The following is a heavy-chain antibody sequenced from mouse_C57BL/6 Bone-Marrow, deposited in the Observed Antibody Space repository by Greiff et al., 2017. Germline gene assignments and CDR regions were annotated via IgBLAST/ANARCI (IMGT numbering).Heavy chain of an antibody. CDR3: ARNRILRYAMDY. J-gene: IGHJ4*01. CDR1: GFSLTSYG. D-gene: IGHD1-1*01. CDR2: IWSGGST. V-gene: IGHV2-2*01. Sequence: VKLVESGPGLVQPSQSLSITCTVSGFSLTSYGVHWVRQSPGKGLEWLGVIWSGGSTDYNAAFISRLSISKDNSKSHVFFKMNRLQAEDTAIYYCARNRILRYAMDYWGQGTSVTVSA.